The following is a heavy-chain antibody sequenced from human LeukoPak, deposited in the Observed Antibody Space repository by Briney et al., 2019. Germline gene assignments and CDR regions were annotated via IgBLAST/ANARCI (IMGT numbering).Heavy chain of an antibody. CDR3: ARSYYDFWSGYSSLYYYMDV. D-gene: IGHD3-3*01. CDR2: INTDGSST. V-gene: IGHV3-74*01. Sequence: EPGGSLRLSCAASGFTFDDYAMHWVRQAPGKGLVWVSRINTDGSSTSYADSVKGRFTISRDNAKNTLYLQMNGLRAEDTAVYYCARSYYDFWSGYSSLYYYMDVWGKGTTVTVSS. CDR1: GFTFDDYA. J-gene: IGHJ6*03.